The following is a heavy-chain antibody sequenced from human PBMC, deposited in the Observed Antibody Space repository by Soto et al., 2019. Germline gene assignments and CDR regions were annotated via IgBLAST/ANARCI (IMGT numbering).Heavy chain of an antibody. Sequence: GGSLRLSCAASGFTFSSHSMNWVRQAPGKGLEWVSSISSSSSYIYYADSVKGRFTISRDNAKNSLYLQMNSLRAEDTAVYYCASDYYDSSGYYYYYGMDVWGQGTTVTVSS. J-gene: IGHJ6*02. V-gene: IGHV3-21*01. CDR2: ISSSSSYI. CDR3: ASDYYDSSGYYYYYGMDV. CDR1: GFTFSSHS. D-gene: IGHD3-22*01.